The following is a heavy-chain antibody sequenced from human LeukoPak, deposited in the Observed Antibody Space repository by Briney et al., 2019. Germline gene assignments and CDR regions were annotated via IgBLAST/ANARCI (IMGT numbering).Heavy chain of an antibody. Sequence: SETLSLTCAVYGGSFSGYYWSWIRQPPGKGLEWIGEINHSGSTNYNPSLKSRVTISVDTSKNQFSLKLSSVTAADTAVYYCARADYGDCPWYFDYWGQGTLVTVSS. CDR3: ARADYGDCPWYFDY. J-gene: IGHJ4*02. D-gene: IGHD4-17*01. CDR1: GGSFSGYY. CDR2: INHSGST. V-gene: IGHV4-34*01.